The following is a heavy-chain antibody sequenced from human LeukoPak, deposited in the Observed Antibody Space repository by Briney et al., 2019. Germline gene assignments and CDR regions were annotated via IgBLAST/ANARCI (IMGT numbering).Heavy chain of an antibody. CDR2: ICTSGST. CDR1: GGSISSGSYY. Sequence: SSETLSRTCTVSGGSISSGSYYWSWIRQPAGKGLEWIGRICTSGSTNYNPSLKSRVTISVDTSKNQFSLKLSSVTAADTAVYYCAREFQLLWFGELSFYFDYWGQGTLVTVSS. D-gene: IGHD3-10*01. CDR3: AREFQLLWFGELSFYFDY. J-gene: IGHJ4*02. V-gene: IGHV4-61*02.